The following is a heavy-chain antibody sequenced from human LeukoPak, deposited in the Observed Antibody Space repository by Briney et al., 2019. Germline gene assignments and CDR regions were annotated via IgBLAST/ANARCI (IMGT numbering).Heavy chain of an antibody. CDR1: GFTFSSYS. Sequence: GGSMRLSCAASGFTFSSYSMNWVRQAPGKGLEWVSSISSSSSYIYYADSVKGRFTISRDNAKNSLYLQMNSLRAEDTAVYYCARGLDIVAVTAAGYWGQGTLVTVSS. CDR2: ISSSSSYI. CDR3: ARGLDIVAVTAAGY. D-gene: IGHD2-21*02. V-gene: IGHV3-21*01. J-gene: IGHJ4*02.